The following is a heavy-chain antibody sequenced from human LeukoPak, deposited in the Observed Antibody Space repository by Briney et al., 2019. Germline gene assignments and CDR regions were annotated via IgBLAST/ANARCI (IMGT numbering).Heavy chain of an antibody. CDR1: GGSFSGYY. J-gene: IGHJ5*01. V-gene: IGHV4-34*01. CDR2: INHSGST. Sequence: PSETLSLTCAVYGGSFSGYYWNWIRQSPGKGLEWIGEINHSGSTNYNPSLKSRVTISIDTSKSQFSLKLSSVTAADTAVYYCARVRTGNSGRPRFDSWGQETLVTVSS. CDR3: ARVRTGNSGRPRFDS. D-gene: IGHD2/OR15-2a*01.